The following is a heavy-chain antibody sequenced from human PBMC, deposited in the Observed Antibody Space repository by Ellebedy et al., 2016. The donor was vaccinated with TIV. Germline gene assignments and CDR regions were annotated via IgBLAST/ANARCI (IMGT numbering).Heavy chain of an antibody. CDR2: IGSSSTTI. D-gene: IGHD3-10*01. V-gene: IGHV3-48*04. CDR1: GFFLSDYC. Sequence: GGSLRLXXSASGFFLSDYCMNLVRQAPGKGLEWVSYIGSSSTTIYYADSVKGRFTVSRDNAKNSLYLQLSSLSAEDTAVYYCAREIFLWSLGNYYYGMDVWGHGTTVIVSS. J-gene: IGHJ6*02. CDR3: AREIFLWSLGNYYYGMDV.